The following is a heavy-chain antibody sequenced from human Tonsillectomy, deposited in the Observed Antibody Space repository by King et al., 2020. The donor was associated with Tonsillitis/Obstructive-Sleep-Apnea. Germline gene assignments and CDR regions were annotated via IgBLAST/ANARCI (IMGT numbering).Heavy chain of an antibody. CDR1: GYSFTSYW. V-gene: IGHV5-51*01. CDR2: IYPGDSDT. Sequence: VQLVESGAEVKKPGESLKISCKGSGYSFTSYWIGWVLQMPGKGLEWMGSIYPGDSDTRYSPSFQGQVTISADKSISTAYLLWSSLKASDTAMYYCARQGAAGTVADYYYYMDVWGKGTTVTVSS. D-gene: IGHD6-13*01. CDR3: ARQGAAGTVADYYYYMDV. J-gene: IGHJ6*03.